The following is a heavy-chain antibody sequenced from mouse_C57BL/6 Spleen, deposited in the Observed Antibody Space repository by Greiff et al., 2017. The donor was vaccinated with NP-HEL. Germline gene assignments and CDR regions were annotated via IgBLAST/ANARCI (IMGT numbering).Heavy chain of an antibody. CDR1: GYAFSSSW. CDR3: ARGWDGNYLFDY. D-gene: IGHD2-1*01. CDR2: IYPGDGDT. Sequence: VKLQESGPELVKPGASVKISCKASGYAFSSSWMNWVKQRPGKGLEWIGRIYPGDGDTNYNGKFKGKATLTADTSSSTAYMQLSSLTSEDSAVYFCARGWDGNYLFDYWGQGTTLTVSS. V-gene: IGHV1-82*01. J-gene: IGHJ2*01.